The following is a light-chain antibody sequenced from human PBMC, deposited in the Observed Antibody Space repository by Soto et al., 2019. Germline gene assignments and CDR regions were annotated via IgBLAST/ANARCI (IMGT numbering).Light chain of an antibody. Sequence: QSVLTQPHSVSGSPGQSVTISCTGTSSDVGGYDYVSWYQHHPGKAPKIMIYDVSKRPSGVPYRFSGSKSGNTASLTISGLQAEDEADYYCCSYAGSLLVFGTGTKLTVL. J-gene: IGLJ1*01. V-gene: IGLV2-11*01. CDR1: SSDVGGYDY. CDR3: CSYAGSLLV. CDR2: DVS.